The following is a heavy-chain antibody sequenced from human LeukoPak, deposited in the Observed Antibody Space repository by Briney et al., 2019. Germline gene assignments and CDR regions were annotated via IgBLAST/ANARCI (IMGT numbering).Heavy chain of an antibody. CDR3: AIETAKYTSSLDWFDP. D-gene: IGHD6-13*01. CDR1: GGSISSGSYY. CDR2: IYYSGST. V-gene: IGHV4-39*02. Sequence: SETLSLTCTVSGGSISSGSYYSGWIRQPPWKGLEWIGGIYYSGSTYYNTSLKSRVTISVDTSKNQFSLKLTSVTAADTAVYYCAIETAKYTSSLDWFDPWGQGTLVTVSS. J-gene: IGHJ5*02.